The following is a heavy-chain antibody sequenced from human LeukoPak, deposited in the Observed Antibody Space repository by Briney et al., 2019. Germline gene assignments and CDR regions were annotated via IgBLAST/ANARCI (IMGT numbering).Heavy chain of an antibody. CDR1: GFTFSGSA. CDR2: IRSKANSYAT. Sequence: HPGGSLRLSXAASGFTFSGSAIHWVRQASGKGLEWVGRIRSKANSYATAYAASVKGRFTTSRDDSKSTAYLQMNSLKTEDTAVYYCTSRGYGSGSYYNCGYWGQGTLVTVSS. J-gene: IGHJ4*02. V-gene: IGHV3-73*01. CDR3: TSRGYGSGSYYNCGY. D-gene: IGHD3-10*01.